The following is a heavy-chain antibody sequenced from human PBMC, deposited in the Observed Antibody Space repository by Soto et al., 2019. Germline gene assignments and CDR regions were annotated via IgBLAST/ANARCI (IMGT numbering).Heavy chain of an antibody. V-gene: IGHV3-33*01. J-gene: IGHJ6*02. CDR3: ARGSSYDSSGYSHYYYGLDV. CDR2: IWYDGSNK. D-gene: IGHD3-22*01. CDR1: GFTFSRYG. Sequence: QVQLVESGGGVVQPGRSLRLSCASSGFTFSRYGMHWVRQAPGKGLEWVAAIWYDGSNKYYADSVKGRFTISRDNSKNKLYLQVSSLRAEDTAVYYCARGSSYDSSGYSHYYYGLDVWGQGITVTVSS.